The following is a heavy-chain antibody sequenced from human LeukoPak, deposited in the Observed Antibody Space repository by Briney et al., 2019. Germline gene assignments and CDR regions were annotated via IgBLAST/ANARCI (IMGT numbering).Heavy chain of an antibody. Sequence: GGSLRLSCAASGFTFSSYGMHWVRQAPGKGLEWVAVIWSDGNNRFYADSVKGRFTFSRDNSKNTLSLQMNSLRAEDTAVSPRGKEKGSFDRFYILGQGAMVAVSS. V-gene: IGHV3-33*06. D-gene: IGHD3-9*01. CDR2: IWSDGNNR. CDR3: GKEKGSFDRFYI. CDR1: GFTFSSYG. J-gene: IGHJ3*02.